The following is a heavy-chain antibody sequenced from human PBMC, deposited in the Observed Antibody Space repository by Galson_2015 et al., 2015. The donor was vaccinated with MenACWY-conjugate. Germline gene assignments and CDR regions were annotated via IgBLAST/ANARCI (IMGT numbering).Heavy chain of an antibody. CDR3: VRVHRVATGFDY. D-gene: IGHD5-12*01. CDR1: GDSISFTNW. Sequence: SETLSLTSVVTGDSISFTNWWGWVRQSPGKGLAWIGEIYHTGHTTHNSSLKSRLTISVDKSKTQFSMKLTSVTAADSAVYYCVRVHRVATGFDYWGHGTLVTVSS. CDR2: IYHTGHT. J-gene: IGHJ4*01. V-gene: IGHV4/OR15-8*01.